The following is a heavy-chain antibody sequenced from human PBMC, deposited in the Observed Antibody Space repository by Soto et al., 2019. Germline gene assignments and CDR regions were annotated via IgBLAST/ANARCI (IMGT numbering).Heavy chain of an antibody. D-gene: IGHD2-21*01. CDR2: IHYSGST. CDR3: TRGGDHYKTGH. CDR1: GCSIRTYY. V-gene: IGHV4-59*01. Sequence: SETLSLTFTISGCSIRTYYLRLIRPPPGKGLELIGFIHYSGSTNSKPSLKGRVTMSVDTSTTQFSLKLNSVKNADTAIYYCTRGGDHYKTGHWGQGTLVTVSS. J-gene: IGHJ4*02.